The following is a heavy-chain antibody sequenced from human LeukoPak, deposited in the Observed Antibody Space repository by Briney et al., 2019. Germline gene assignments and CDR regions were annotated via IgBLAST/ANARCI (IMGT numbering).Heavy chain of an antibody. Sequence: GSLRLSCAASGFTFSSYGMHWVRQAPGKGLEWVAVIWYDGSNKYYADSVKGRFTISRDNSRNTLYLQMNSLRAEDTAVYYCARDWSDYYDSSGSPLLYYYYGMDVWGQGTTVTVSS. V-gene: IGHV3-33*01. CDR2: IWYDGSNK. D-gene: IGHD3-22*01. J-gene: IGHJ6*02. CDR1: GFTFSSYG. CDR3: ARDWSDYYDSSGSPLLYYYYGMDV.